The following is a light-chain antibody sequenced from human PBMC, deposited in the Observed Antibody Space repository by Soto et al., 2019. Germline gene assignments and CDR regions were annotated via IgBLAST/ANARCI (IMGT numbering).Light chain of an antibody. CDR2: VDAGGIVG. CDR1: SGYSNYR. CDR3: GADHGSGSNFVKV. J-gene: IGLJ2*01. Sequence: QPVLTQPPSASASLGATVTLTCTLSSGYSNYRVDWYQQRPGKGPRLVMRVDAGGIVGSRGDGIPDRFSVMGSGLNRYLTIKNLQEEDESDYHCGADHGSGSNFVKVFGGGTKLTVL. V-gene: IGLV9-49*03.